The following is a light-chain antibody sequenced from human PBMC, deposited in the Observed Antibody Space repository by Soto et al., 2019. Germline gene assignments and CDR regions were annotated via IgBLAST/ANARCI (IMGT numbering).Light chain of an antibody. J-gene: IGLJ3*02. Sequence: QSALTQPRSVSGSPGQSVTISCTGTSSDVGGHNLVSWYQQHPGKAPKLVIYDVSKWPSGVPDRFSGSKSGNTASLTISGLQAEDEADYYCYSYAGSSLWVFGGGTKVTVL. CDR1: SSDVGGHNL. CDR3: YSYAGSSLWV. CDR2: DVS. V-gene: IGLV2-11*01.